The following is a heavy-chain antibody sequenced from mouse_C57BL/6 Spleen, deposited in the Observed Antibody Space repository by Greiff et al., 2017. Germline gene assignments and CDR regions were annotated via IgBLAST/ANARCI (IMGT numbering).Heavy chain of an antibody. V-gene: IGHV5-4*01. J-gene: IGHJ3*01. CDR1: GFTFSSYA. D-gene: IGHD2-5*01. CDR2: ISDGGSYT. Sequence: EVMLVESGGGLVKPGGSLKLSCAASGFTFSSYAMSWVRQTPEKRLEWVATISDGGSYTYYPDNVKGRFTISRDNAKNNLYLQMSHLKSEDTAMYHCARDPAYYSNYAGFAYWGQGTLVTVSA. CDR3: ARDPAYYSNYAGFAY.